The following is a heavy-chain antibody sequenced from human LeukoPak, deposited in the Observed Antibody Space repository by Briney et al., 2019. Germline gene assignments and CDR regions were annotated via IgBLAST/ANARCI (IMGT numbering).Heavy chain of an antibody. V-gene: IGHV4-30-4*01. D-gene: IGHD3-22*01. Sequence: SETLSLTCTVSGGSISSDDHYWSWIRQPPGKGLEWIGYIYYSGSTYYNPSLKSRVAMSVDTSKNQFSLKLSSVTVADTAVYYCAREDFYYFDSSGYYLYWGQGTLATVSS. CDR1: GGSISSDDHY. CDR2: IYYSGST. CDR3: AREDFYYFDSSGYYLY. J-gene: IGHJ4*02.